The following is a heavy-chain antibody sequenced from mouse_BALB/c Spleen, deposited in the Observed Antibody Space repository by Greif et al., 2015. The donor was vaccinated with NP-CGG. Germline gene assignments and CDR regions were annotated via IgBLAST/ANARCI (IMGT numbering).Heavy chain of an antibody. Sequence: EVQLVESGGGLVQPGGSLKLSCAASGFTFSSYTMSWVRQTPEKRLEWVAYISNGGGSTYYPDTVKGRFTISRDNAKNPLYLQMSSLKSEDTAMYYCARQAITTATFAYWAKGLWSLSLQ. CDR1: GFTFSSYT. D-gene: IGHD1-2*01. CDR2: ISNGGGST. V-gene: IGHV5-12-2*01. J-gene: IGHJ3*01. CDR3: ARQAITTATFAY.